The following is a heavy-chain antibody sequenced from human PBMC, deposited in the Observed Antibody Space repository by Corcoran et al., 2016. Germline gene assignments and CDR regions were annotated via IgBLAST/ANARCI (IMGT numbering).Heavy chain of an antibody. V-gene: IGHV3-74*01. D-gene: IGHD2-15*01. CDR1: GFTFSSYW. CDR2: VKGDGSYT. CDR3: VRAPLGSSNCFDP. Sequence: EVQLVESVGGLVQPGGSLRLSCTASGFTFSSYWMHWVRQAPGKGLVWVSRVKGDGSYTSCADSVKGRFTISRDNDKNTLYLQMNSLRAEEAAVYYCVRAPLGSSNCFDPWGQGSLVAVSS. J-gene: IGHJ5*02.